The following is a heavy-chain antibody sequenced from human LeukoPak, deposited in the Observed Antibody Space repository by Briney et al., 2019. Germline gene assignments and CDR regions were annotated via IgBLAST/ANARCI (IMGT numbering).Heavy chain of an antibody. CDR1: GFTFNTYT. D-gene: IGHD3-22*01. CDR2: ISASSSYL. V-gene: IGHV3-21*01. CDR3: ARVYTMIVVVDY. Sequence: PGGSLRLSCAASGFTFNTYTMSWVRQAPGKGLEWVSSISASSSYLYYADSVKGRFTISRDNAKNSLYLQMNSLRAEDTAVYYCARVYTMIVVVDYWGQGTLVTVSS. J-gene: IGHJ4*02.